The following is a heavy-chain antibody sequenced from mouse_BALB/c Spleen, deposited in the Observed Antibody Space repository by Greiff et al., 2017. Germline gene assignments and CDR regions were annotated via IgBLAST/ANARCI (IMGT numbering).Heavy chain of an antibody. CDR3: ARDAQLGPGFAY. Sequence: VQLKESGPGLVAPSQSLSITCTVSGFSLTSYGVHWVRQPPGKGLEWLGVIWAGGSTNYNSALMSRLSISKDNSKSQVFLKMNSLQTDDTAMYYCARDAQLGPGFAYWGQGTLVTVSA. D-gene: IGHD4-1*02. J-gene: IGHJ3*01. V-gene: IGHV2-9*02. CDR1: GFSLTSYG. CDR2: IWAGGST.